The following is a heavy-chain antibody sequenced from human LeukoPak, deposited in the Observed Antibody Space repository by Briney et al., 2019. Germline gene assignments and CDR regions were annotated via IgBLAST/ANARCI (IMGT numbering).Heavy chain of an antibody. Sequence: SGPTLVKPTQTLTLTCTFSGFSLTTSGVGVAWIRQPPGKAPEWLALIYWDDDKRYSPSLESRLTITKDTSKNQVVLTLTNMDPVDTATYYCAHRRKVCSGGRCYYTWFDPWGQGTLVTVSS. V-gene: IGHV2-5*02. CDR1: GFSLTTSGVG. CDR2: IYWDDDK. CDR3: AHRRKVCSGGRCYYTWFDP. D-gene: IGHD2-15*01. J-gene: IGHJ5*02.